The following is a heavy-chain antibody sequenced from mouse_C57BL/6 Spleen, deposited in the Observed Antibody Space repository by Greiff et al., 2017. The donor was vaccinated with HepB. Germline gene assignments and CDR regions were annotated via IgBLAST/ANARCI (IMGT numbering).Heavy chain of an antibody. J-gene: IGHJ2*01. D-gene: IGHD2-14*01. Sequence: VQLQQPGAELVKPGASVKLSCKASGYTFTSYWMHWVKQRPGQGLEWIGMIHPNSGSTNYNEKFKSKATLTVDKSSSTAYMQLSSLTSEDSAVYYCELVRGGYFDYWGQGTTLTVSS. CDR3: ELVRGGYFDY. V-gene: IGHV1-64*01. CDR1: GYTFTSYW. CDR2: IHPNSGST.